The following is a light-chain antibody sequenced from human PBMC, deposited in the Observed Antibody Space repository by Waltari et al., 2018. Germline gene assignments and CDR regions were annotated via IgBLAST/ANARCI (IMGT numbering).Light chain of an antibody. Sequence: EIILTQSPVTLSSSPGERATPSCRASQSVGSSLVWYQHKPGQPPRLLIYNASKRATGVSDRFSGTGTGTDFTLTISSLEPEDFAVYYCQQRSHFYTFGPGTRVDVK. V-gene: IGKV3-11*01. CDR3: QQRSHFYT. CDR2: NAS. CDR1: QSVGSS. J-gene: IGKJ3*01.